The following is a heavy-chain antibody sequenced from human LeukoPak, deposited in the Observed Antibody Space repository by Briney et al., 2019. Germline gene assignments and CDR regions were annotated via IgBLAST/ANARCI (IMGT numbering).Heavy chain of an antibody. Sequence: GGSLRLSCAASGFTFSIYWMTWVRQAPGKGLEWVANINQDGSEKYYVDSVKGRFTISRDNAKNSLYLQMNSLRAEDTAVYYCARSSRAARLKAPFDIWGQGTMVTVSS. CDR3: ARSSRAARLKAPFDI. V-gene: IGHV3-7*01. D-gene: IGHD6-6*01. CDR1: GFTFSIYW. J-gene: IGHJ3*02. CDR2: INQDGSEK.